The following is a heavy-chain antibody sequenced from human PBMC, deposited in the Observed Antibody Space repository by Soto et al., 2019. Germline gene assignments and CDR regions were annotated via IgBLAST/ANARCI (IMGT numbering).Heavy chain of an antibody. CDR3: AKDPKSGIPYYFDY. CDR1: GFTFSSYA. Sequence: GGSLRLSCAASGFTFSSYAMSWVRQAPRKGLEWVSTISGGGAYTYYAESVKGRFTISRDDSKNMLYLQMNGLRAEDTAVYFCAKDPKSGIPYYFDYWGQGALVTVSS. V-gene: IGHV3-23*01. CDR2: ISGGGAYT. D-gene: IGHD6-13*01. J-gene: IGHJ4*02.